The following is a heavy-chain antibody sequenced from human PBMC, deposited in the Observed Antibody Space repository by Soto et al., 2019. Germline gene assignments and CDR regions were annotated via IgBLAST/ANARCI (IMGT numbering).Heavy chain of an antibody. J-gene: IGHJ3*02. CDR3: AKPQEWELGAFDI. CDR2: ISGSGGST. Sequence: GGSLRLSCAASGFTFSSYAISWVRQAPGKGLEWVSAISGSGGSTYYADSVKGRFTISRDNSKNTLYLQMNSLRAEDTAVYYCAKPQEWELGAFDIWGQGTMVTVSS. V-gene: IGHV3-23*01. CDR1: GFTFSSYA. D-gene: IGHD1-26*01.